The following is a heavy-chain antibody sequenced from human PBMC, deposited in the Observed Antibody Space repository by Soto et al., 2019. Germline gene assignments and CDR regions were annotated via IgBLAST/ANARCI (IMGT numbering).Heavy chain of an antibody. V-gene: IGHV4-30-4*01. CDR2: IYYSGNT. CDR1: GGSISSGYYY. D-gene: IGHD2-21*01. Sequence: PSQTLSLTCSVSGGSISSGYYYLSWISQPPGKGLEWIGNIYYSGNTYYNPSLKSRLIISIDTSKNQFSLKGGSVTAADTAVYYYCASSSLYGMDGWGQGATVTVSS. CDR3: CASSSLYGMDG. J-gene: IGHJ6*02.